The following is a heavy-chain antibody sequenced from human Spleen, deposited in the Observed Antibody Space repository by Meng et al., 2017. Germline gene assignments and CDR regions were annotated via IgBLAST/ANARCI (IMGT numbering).Heavy chain of an antibody. Sequence: SETLSLTCTVSGYSISTNHHWGWIRQSPGKGLEWIGSIYYSGSTYYNPSLKSRVTLSVDTSKDKFSLNLTSVTAADTAVYYCARQGYTYGFGPQWFDPWGQGTLVTVSS. D-gene: IGHD5-18*01. V-gene: IGHV4-38-2*02. J-gene: IGHJ5*02. CDR1: GYSISTNHH. CDR3: ARQGYTYGFGPQWFDP. CDR2: IYYSGST.